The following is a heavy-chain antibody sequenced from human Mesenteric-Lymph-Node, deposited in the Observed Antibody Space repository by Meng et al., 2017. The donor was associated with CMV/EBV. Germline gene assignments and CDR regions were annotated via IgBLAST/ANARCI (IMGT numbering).Heavy chain of an antibody. J-gene: IGHJ4*02. CDR1: GFTFSSYA. CDR2: ISYDGSNK. V-gene: IGHV3-30*04. CDR3: ARDTYYYASGRRFSDF. D-gene: IGHD3-10*01. Sequence: GGSLRLSCAASGFTFSSYAMHWVRQAPGKGLEWVAVISYDGSNKYYADSVKGRFTISRDNSKNTLYLQMNSLRAEDTAVYYCARDTYYYASGRRFSDFWGQGTLVTVSS.